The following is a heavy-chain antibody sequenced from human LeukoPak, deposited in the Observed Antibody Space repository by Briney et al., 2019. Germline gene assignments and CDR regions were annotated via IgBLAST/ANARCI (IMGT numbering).Heavy chain of an antibody. CDR1: GGSISSYY. CDR3: ARCRLYDFWSGSSFDY. J-gene: IGHJ4*02. D-gene: IGHD3-3*01. Sequence: SETLSLTCTVSGGSISSYYWSWIRQPPGKGLEWIGYFYYSGSANYNPSLKSRVTLSVDTSKNQFSLKLRSVTAADTAVYYCARCRLYDFWSGSSFDYWGRGTLVTVSS. V-gene: IGHV4-59*01. CDR2: FYYSGSA.